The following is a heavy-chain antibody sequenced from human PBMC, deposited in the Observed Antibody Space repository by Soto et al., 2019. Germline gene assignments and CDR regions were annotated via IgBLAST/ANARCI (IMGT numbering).Heavy chain of an antibody. CDR1: GYSFSTYA. V-gene: IGHV1-18*01. D-gene: IGHD3-3*01. J-gene: IGHJ5*02. Sequence: QLQLMQSGGEAKNPGASVKVSCEASGYSFSTYAISWLRQAPGQGLEWMGLITPNNGYTNYAQRCQGRLILTADIPSSTAYMELTSLRYDDTAMYYCATSYDSGFDPWGQGTLVSVS. CDR2: ITPNNGYT. CDR3: ATSYDSGFDP.